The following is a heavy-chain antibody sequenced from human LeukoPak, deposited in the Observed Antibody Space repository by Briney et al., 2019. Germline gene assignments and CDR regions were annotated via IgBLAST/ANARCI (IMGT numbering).Heavy chain of an antibody. V-gene: IGHV4-61*01. J-gene: IGHJ4*02. CDR3: ARMAYCGGDCYWHFDY. CDR1: GGSISSNNYY. CDR2: INYSGST. Sequence: PSETLSLTCTVSGGSISSNNYYWSWIRQPPGREMEWTASINYSGSTNYNPSLRSRVAISVDTSKNQFSLKLSSVTAADTAVYYCARMAYCGGDCYWHFDYWGQGTLVTVSS. D-gene: IGHD2-21*02.